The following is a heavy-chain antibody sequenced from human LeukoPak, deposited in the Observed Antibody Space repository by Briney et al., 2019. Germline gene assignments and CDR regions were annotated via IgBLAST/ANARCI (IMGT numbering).Heavy chain of an antibody. CDR1: GGSVTSYY. V-gene: IGHV4-59*08. CDR3: ARHGTVSSGSYFDY. CDR2: IHYSGSN. D-gene: IGHD1-26*01. Sequence: SETLSLTCSVSGGSVTSYYWSWIRQPLGKGLEWIGHIHYSGSNNYNPSLKSRVTMFVDRSKNQISLRLSSVTAADTAVYYCARHGTVSSGSYFDYWGQGTQVTLS. J-gene: IGHJ4*02.